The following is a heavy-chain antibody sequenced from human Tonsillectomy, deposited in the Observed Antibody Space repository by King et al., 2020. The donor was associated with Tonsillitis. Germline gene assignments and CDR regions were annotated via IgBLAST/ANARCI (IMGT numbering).Heavy chain of an antibody. CDR3: ARDYCTNGVCSWFDP. D-gene: IGHD2-8*01. Sequence: QLVQSGAEVKKPGASVKVSCKASGYTFSGYYMHWVRQAPGQGLEWMGGINPNSGGTNYAQKFQGRVTLTRDTSISTAYMERSRLRSDDTAVYYCARDYCTNGVCSWFDPWGQGTLVTVSS. V-gene: IGHV1-2*02. CDR2: INPNSGGT. J-gene: IGHJ5*02. CDR1: GYTFSGYY.